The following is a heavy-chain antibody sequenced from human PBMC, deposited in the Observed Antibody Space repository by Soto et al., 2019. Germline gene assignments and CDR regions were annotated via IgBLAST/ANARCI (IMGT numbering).Heavy chain of an antibody. CDR2: IYSSGST. Sequence: SETLSLTCSVSGGSISSSNRYWTWIRQHPGKGLEWIGYIYSSGSTYYNPSLKSRVIISIDTSKNQFSLKPSSVTAADTAVYYCARSDSSGYYVSDYWGQGTVVT. CDR1: GGSISSSNRY. CDR3: ARSDSSGYYVSDY. D-gene: IGHD3-22*01. V-gene: IGHV4-31*03. J-gene: IGHJ4*02.